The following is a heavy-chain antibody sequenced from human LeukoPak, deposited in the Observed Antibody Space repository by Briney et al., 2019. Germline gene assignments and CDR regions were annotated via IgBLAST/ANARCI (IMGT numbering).Heavy chain of an antibody. D-gene: IGHD1-26*01. CDR3: AKDWSYQGNYYYMDV. Sequence: ASVKVSCKASGYTFTSYDINWVRQATGQGLEWMGWMNPNSGNTGYAQKFQGRVTMTRNTSISTAYMELTSLRGEDTAVYYCAKDWSYQGNYYYMDVWGKGTTVTISS. CDR2: MNPNSGNT. V-gene: IGHV1-8*01. CDR1: GYTFTSYD. J-gene: IGHJ6*03.